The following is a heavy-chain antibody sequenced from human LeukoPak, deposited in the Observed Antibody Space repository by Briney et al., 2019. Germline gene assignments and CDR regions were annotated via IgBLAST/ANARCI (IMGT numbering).Heavy chain of an antibody. CDR3: PRNNDRGKSYYYYYYMDV. J-gene: IGHJ6*03. CDR2: IYSGGST. V-gene: IGHV3-66*02. D-gene: IGHD4-23*01. CDR1: GFTVSSNY. Sequence: GGALRLSCAASGFTVSSNYMSWVRQAPGKGLEWVPVIYSGGSTYYADSVKGRFTISRDNSKNTLYLPLNSWRAEDTAVYYCPRNNDRGKSYYYYYYMDVWGKGTTVTVSS.